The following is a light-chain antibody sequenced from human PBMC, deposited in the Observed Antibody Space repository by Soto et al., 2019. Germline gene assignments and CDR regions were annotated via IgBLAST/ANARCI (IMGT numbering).Light chain of an antibody. Sequence: EIVSTQSPAALSLSPGERATLSCRASQSVSSYLAWYQQKPGQAPRLLIYDASNRATGIPARFSGSGSGTDFTLTISILEHEDFAVYYCQQRSNRPITFAQGTRLEIK. J-gene: IGKJ5*01. CDR2: DAS. V-gene: IGKV3-11*01. CDR1: QSVSSY. CDR3: QQRSNRPIT.